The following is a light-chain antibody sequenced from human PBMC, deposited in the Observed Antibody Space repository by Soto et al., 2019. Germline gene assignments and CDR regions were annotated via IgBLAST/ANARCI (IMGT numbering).Light chain of an antibody. V-gene: IGLV3-27*01. CDR2: KDS. CDR1: VLAKKY. J-gene: IGLJ1*01. CDR3: YSAADNNEV. Sequence: SYELTQPSSVSVSPGQTARITCSGDVLAKKYARWFQQKPGQAPVLVIYKDSERPSGIPERFSGSSSGTTVTLTISGAQVEDEADYYCYSAADNNEVFGTGTQLTVL.